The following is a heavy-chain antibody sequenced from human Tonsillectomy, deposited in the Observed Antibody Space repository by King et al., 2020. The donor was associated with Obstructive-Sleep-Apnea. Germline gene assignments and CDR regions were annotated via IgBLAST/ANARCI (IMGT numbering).Heavy chain of an antibody. CDR3: TTDPRD. J-gene: IGHJ4*02. D-gene: IGHD3-10*01. CDR1: GFTFSKTW. Sequence: VQLVESGGGLVKPGGSLRLSCEASGFTFSKTWMSWVRQAPGKGLEWSGSIKIKNDGGTIDYAAPVKGRFIISRDESESTVYLQMKSLKTEDTAVYYCTTDPRDWGQGTLVTVSA. CDR2: IKIKNDGGTI. V-gene: IGHV3-15*01.